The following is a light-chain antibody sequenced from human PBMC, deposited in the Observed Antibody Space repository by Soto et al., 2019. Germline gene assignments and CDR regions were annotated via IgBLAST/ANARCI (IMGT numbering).Light chain of an antibody. Sequence: EIVLTQSPGTLSLSPGERATLSCRASQSVSSNYLAWYQQKPGRAPRLLIYGASNRPTGIPDRFSGSGSGTGFTLTISRLEPEDFAVYFCQQYGSSPPFTFGQGTKVEIK. J-gene: IGKJ2*01. CDR3: QQYGSSPPFT. CDR2: GAS. V-gene: IGKV3-20*01. CDR1: QSVSSNY.